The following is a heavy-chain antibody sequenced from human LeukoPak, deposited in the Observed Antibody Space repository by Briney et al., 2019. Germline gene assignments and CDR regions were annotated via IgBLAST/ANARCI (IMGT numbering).Heavy chain of an antibody. Sequence: SETLSLTCAVYGGSFSGYYWSWIRQPPGKGLEWIGEINHSGSTNYNPSLKSRVTISVDTSKNQFSLKLSSVTAAATAVYYCARDTAMGKFDYWGQGTLLTVSS. V-gene: IGHV4-34*01. J-gene: IGHJ4*02. CDR2: INHSGST. CDR1: GGSFSGYY. CDR3: ARDTAMGKFDY. D-gene: IGHD5-18*01.